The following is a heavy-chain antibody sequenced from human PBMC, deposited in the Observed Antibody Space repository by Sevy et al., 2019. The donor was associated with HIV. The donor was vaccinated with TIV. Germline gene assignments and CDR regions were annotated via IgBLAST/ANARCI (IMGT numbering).Heavy chain of an antibody. CDR2: ISLSGSTI. J-gene: IGHJ6*02. V-gene: IGHV3-11*01. CDR3: ARENRHCTNGICYGYYGMDV. Sequence: GGSLRLSCAASGFTFSDYFMSWIRQAPGKGLEWISYISLSGSTIYYADSVKGRFTISRDNAKNSLYLQMNSLRAEETAVYYCARENRHCTNGICYGYYGMDVWGQGTTVTVSS. CDR1: GFTFSDYF. D-gene: IGHD2-8*01.